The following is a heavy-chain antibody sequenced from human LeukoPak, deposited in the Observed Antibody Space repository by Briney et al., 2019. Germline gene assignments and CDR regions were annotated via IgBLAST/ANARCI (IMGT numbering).Heavy chain of an antibody. CDR2: TKGKNEGGTT. CDR3: TTDPRYSGSYSYY. Sequence: GGSLRLSCVVSGFTFTGAWMSWVRQAPGKGLEWVGRTKGKNEGGTTDYAAPVEGRFTISRDDSKNTVFLQMSSLTTEDTAVYYCTTDPRYSGSYSYYWGQGTLVIVSS. J-gene: IGHJ4*02. CDR1: GFTFTGAW. V-gene: IGHV3-15*01. D-gene: IGHD1-26*01.